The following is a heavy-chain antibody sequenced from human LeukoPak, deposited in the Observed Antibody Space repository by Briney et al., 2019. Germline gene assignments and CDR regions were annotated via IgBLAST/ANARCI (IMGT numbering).Heavy chain of an antibody. CDR1: GFTFSSYS. J-gene: IGHJ4*02. V-gene: IGHV3-21*01. Sequence: PGGSLRLSCAASGFTFSSYSMNWVRQAPGKGLEWVSSISSSSSSYIYYADSVKGRFTISRDNAKNSLYLQMNSLRAEDTAVYYCARDATMVRGVISYWGQGTLVTVSS. D-gene: IGHD3-10*01. CDR2: ISSSSSSYI. CDR3: ARDATMVRGVISY.